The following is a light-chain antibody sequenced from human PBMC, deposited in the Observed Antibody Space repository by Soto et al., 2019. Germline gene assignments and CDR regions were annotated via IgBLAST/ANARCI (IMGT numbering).Light chain of an antibody. CDR3: SSYTTSTPDV. CDR2: DVS. Sequence: QSVLTQPASVSGSPGQSITISCTGTSSDVGDYNYVSWYQLYPGKAPKLMIYDVSYRPSGVSGRFSGSKSGNTASLTISGVQAEDEADYYCSSYTTSTPDVFGTGTKLTVL. CDR1: SSDVGDYNY. V-gene: IGLV2-14*01. J-gene: IGLJ1*01.